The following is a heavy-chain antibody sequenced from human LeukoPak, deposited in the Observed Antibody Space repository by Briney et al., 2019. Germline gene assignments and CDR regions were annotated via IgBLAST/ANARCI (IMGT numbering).Heavy chain of an antibody. J-gene: IGHJ6*04. CDR1: GGSISSGGYS. V-gene: IGHV4-30-2*01. Sequence: PSETLSLTCAVSGGSISSGGYSWSWIRQPPGKGPEWIGYIYHSGSTYYNPSLKSRVTISVDRSKNQFSLKLSSVTAADTAVYYCAREGYYYYGMDVWGKGTTVTVSS. CDR3: AREGYYYYGMDV. CDR2: IYHSGST.